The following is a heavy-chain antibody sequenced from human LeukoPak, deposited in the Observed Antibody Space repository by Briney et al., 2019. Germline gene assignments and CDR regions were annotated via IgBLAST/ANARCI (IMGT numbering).Heavy chain of an antibody. J-gene: IGHJ4*02. D-gene: IGHD5-24*01. Sequence: GGSLRLSCAASGFTFSDYYMSWIRQAPGKGLEWVSVIYSGGSTYYADSVKGRFTISRDNSKNTLYLQMNSLRAEDTAVYYCARANGYNNYFDYWGQGTLVTVSS. CDR2: IYSGGST. CDR3: ARANGYNNYFDY. CDR1: GFTFSDYY. V-gene: IGHV3-53*01.